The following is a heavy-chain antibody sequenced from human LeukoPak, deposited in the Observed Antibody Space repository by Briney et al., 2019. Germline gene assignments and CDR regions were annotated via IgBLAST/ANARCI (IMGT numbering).Heavy chain of an antibody. CDR1: GGTFSSYA. D-gene: IGHD3-22*01. Sequence: ASVKVSCKASGGTFSSYAISWVRQAPGQGLEWMGGIIPIFGTANYAQKFQGRVTITADESTSTAYMELSSLRSEDTAVYYCARDRGWDYYDSSGHQSFDCWGQGTLVTVSS. CDR2: IIPIFGTA. CDR3: ARDRGWDYYDSSGHQSFDC. V-gene: IGHV1-69*13. J-gene: IGHJ4*02.